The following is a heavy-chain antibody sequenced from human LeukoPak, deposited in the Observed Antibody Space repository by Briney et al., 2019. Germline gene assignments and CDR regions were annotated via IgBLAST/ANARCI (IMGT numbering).Heavy chain of an antibody. Sequence: GGSLRLSCAASGFTFDDYAIHWVRQAPGKGLEWVSGISWNSATIGYADSVKGRFTISRDNAKNSLFLQMNSLRPEDTALYYCVIPSTVTPFDYWGQGTLVTVSS. CDR1: GFTFDDYA. D-gene: IGHD4-17*01. V-gene: IGHV3-9*01. J-gene: IGHJ4*02. CDR2: ISWNSATI. CDR3: VIPSTVTPFDY.